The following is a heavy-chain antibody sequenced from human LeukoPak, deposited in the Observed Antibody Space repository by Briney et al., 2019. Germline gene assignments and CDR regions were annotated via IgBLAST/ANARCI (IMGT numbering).Heavy chain of an antibody. V-gene: IGHV3-23*01. D-gene: IGHD3-22*01. CDR3: AKGVVDYYDSSGYYPSDL. CDR1: GFTFNSYA. Sequence: GGSLRLSCAGFGFTFNSYAMTWVRQAPGKGLKWVSGISGSGGTTYYADSVKGRFTISRDNFNNTLYLQMNSMRVEDTALYFCAKGVVDYYDSSGYYPSDLWGQRTLVTVSS. CDR2: ISGSGGTT. J-gene: IGHJ5*02.